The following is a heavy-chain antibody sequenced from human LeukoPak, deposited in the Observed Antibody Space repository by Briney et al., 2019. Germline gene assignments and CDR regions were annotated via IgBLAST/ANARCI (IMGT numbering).Heavy chain of an antibody. CDR3: ARDCSSTSCRRDY. CDR2: INPTCVST. CDR1: VYTFTSYY. J-gene: IGHJ4*02. Sequence: ASVNVSFKPAVYTFTSYYMHWVRQAPGQGLEWMGIINPTCVSTSYQQKFQGRVTMTRDTSTSTVYMEMSSLRSEDTAVYYCARDCSSTSCRRDYWGQGTLVTVSS. V-gene: IGHV1-46*01. D-gene: IGHD2-2*01.